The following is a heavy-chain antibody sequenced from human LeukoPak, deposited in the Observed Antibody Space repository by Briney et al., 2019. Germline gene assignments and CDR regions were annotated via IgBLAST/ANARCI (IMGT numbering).Heavy chain of an antibody. CDR1: GGSISSGSYY. CDR3: ARVGRHGYWVDY. D-gene: IGHD3-22*01. Sequence: SSETLSLTCTVSGGSISSGSYYWSWIRQPAGKGLEWIGRIYTSGSTNYNPSLKSRVTISVDTSKNQFSLKLSSVTAADTAVYYCARVGRHGYWVDYWGQGTLVTVSS. J-gene: IGHJ4*02. CDR2: IYTSGST. V-gene: IGHV4-61*02.